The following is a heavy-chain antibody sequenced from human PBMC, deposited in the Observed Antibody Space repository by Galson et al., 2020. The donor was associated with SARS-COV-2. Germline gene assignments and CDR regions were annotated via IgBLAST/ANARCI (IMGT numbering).Heavy chain of an antibody. Sequence: SETLSLTCTVSGGSISSYYWSWIRQPPGKGLEWIGYIQYSEITNYNPSLKSRVTISGDTSKNQFSLKLSSGTAADTAVYYCARQSDDFWSGFYYDWGQGILVTVAS. CDR1: GGSISSYY. V-gene: IGHV4-59*01. CDR3: ARQSDDFWSGFYYD. CDR2: IQYSEIT. J-gene: IGHJ4*02. D-gene: IGHD3-3*01.